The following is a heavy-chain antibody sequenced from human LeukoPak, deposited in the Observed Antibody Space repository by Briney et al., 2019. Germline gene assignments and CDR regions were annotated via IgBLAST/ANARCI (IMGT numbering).Heavy chain of an antibody. CDR2: INNDGSST. Sequence: GGSLRLSCAASGSTFSRYWMHWVRQAPGKGLVWVSRINNDGSSTVYADSVKGRFTISRDNAKNTVYLQMNSLRVEDTAVYYCARGEPNYSYFKWGQGTLVSVSS. V-gene: IGHV3-74*01. D-gene: IGHD5-18*01. CDR1: GSTFSRYW. CDR3: ARGEPNYSYFK. J-gene: IGHJ4*02.